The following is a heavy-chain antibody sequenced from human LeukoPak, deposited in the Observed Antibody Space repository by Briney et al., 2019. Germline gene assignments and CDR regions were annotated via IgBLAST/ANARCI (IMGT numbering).Heavy chain of an antibody. CDR2: INPSGGST. J-gene: IGHJ4*02. Sequence: ASVKVSCKASGYTFTSYYMHWVRQAPGQGLEWMGIINPSGGSTSYAQKFQGRVTMTRDTSTSTAYMELRSLRSDDTAVYYCARSPKFQWLVRGPLDYWGQGTLVTVSS. CDR3: ARSPKFQWLVRGPLDY. D-gene: IGHD6-19*01. CDR1: GYTFTSYY. V-gene: IGHV1-46*01.